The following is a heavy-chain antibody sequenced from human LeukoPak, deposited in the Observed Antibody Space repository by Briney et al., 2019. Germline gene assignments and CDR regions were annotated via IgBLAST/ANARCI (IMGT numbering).Heavy chain of an antibody. Sequence: PGGSLRLSCAASGFTFSSYGMHWVRQAPGKGLEWVAVIWYDGSNKYYADSVKGRFTISRDNSKNTLYLQMNSLRAEDTAVYYCARDRIITMPDYWGQGTLVTVSS. CDR2: IWYDGSNK. V-gene: IGHV3-33*01. CDR3: ARDRIITMPDY. D-gene: IGHD3-10*01. CDR1: GFTFSSYG. J-gene: IGHJ4*02.